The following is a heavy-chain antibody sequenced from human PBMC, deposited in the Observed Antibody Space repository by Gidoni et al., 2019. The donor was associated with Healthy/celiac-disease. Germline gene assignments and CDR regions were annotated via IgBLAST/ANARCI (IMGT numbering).Heavy chain of an antibody. CDR2: ISSSSSYI. CDR1: GFTFSSYS. J-gene: IGHJ4*02. CDR3: ARDLGFTMVRGVIGY. V-gene: IGHV3-21*01. D-gene: IGHD3-10*01. Sequence: EVQLVESGGGLVKPGGSLRLSCAASGFTFSSYSMNWVRQAPGKGLELVSSISSSSSYIYYADSVKGRFTISRDNAKNSLYLQMNSLRAEDTAVYYCARDLGFTMVRGVIGYWGQGTLVTVSS.